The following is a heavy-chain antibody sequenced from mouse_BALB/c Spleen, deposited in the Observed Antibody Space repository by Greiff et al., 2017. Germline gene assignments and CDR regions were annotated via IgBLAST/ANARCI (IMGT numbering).Heavy chain of an antibody. J-gene: IGHJ1*01. Sequence: QVQLQQSGPGLVAPSQSLSITCTVSGFSLTSYGVHWVRQPPGKGLEWLGVIWAGGSTNYNSALMSRLSISKDNSKSQVFLKMNSLQTDDTAMYYCARFYDGYYGRYFDVWGAGTTVTVSS. D-gene: IGHD2-3*01. CDR1: GFSLTSYG. CDR3: ARFYDGYYGRYFDV. V-gene: IGHV2-9*02. CDR2: IWAGGST.